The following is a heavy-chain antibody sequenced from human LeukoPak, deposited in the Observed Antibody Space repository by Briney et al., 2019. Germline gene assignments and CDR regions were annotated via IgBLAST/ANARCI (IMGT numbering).Heavy chain of an antibody. CDR2: INAGNGNT. CDR3: ARGQQLVSGWFDY. Sequence: ASVKVSCKASGYTFTSYAMHWVRQAPGQRLEWMGWINAGNGNTKYSQEFQGRVTITRDTSTSTAYMELRSLRSDDTAVYYCARGQQLVSGWFDYWGQGTLVTVSS. D-gene: IGHD6-13*01. CDR1: GYTFTSYA. J-gene: IGHJ4*02. V-gene: IGHV1-3*01.